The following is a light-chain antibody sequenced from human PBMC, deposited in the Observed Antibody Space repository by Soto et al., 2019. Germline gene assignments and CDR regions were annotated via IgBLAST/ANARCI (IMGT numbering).Light chain of an antibody. CDR1: QVMSNY. V-gene: IGKV1-17*03. CDR3: LQHNSYSWT. J-gene: IGKJ1*01. Sequence: DIQMTQSPSAMSASVGDRVTITCRASQVMSNYLAWFQQKPGKVPKRLIYGASNLQSGVPSRFNGSGSGTEFTLTITSLQPEDFATYFCLQHNSYSWTFGQGTKVEIK. CDR2: GAS.